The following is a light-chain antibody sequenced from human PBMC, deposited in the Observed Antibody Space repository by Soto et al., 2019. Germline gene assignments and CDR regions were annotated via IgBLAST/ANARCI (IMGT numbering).Light chain of an antibody. V-gene: IGLV2-8*01. CDR1: SSDVGGYNY. Sequence: QSALTQPPSASGSPGQSVTISCTGTSSDVGGYNYVSWFQQHPGKAPKLIIHEVNQRPSGVPDRFSGSKSGNTASLTVSGLQAEDEGDYYCSSYTSSRAYVFGIGTKVTVL. J-gene: IGLJ1*01. CDR2: EVN. CDR3: SSYTSSRAYV.